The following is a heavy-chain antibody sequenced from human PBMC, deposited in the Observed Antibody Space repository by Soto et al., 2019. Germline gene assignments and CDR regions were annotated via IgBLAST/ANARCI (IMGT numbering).Heavy chain of an antibody. V-gene: IGHV3-48*01. D-gene: IGHD6-19*01. CDR1: GFTFRSYN. J-gene: IGHJ3*02. CDR3: AISEQWLVSAFDI. CDR2: ISSSSSTI. Sequence: EVQLVESGGGLVQPGGSLRLSCAASGFTFRSYNMNWVRQAPGKGLEWVSYISSSSSTIYYADSGKGRFTISRDNAKNSLYLRMNSLRAEDTAVYYCAISEQWLVSAFDIWGQGTMVTVSS.